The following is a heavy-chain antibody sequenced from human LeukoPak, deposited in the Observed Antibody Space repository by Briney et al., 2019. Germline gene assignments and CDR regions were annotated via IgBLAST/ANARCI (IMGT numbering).Heavy chain of an antibody. V-gene: IGHV4-39*07. CDR1: GGSISSDSYY. Sequence: SETLSLTCTVSGGSISSDSYYWAWIRQPPGKGLEWIGEINHSGSTNYNPSLKSRVTISVDTSKNQFSLKLSSVTAADTAVYYCARGKRGITGTYWFDPWGQGTLVTVSS. CDR3: ARGKRGITGTYWFDP. D-gene: IGHD1-20*01. CDR2: INHSGST. J-gene: IGHJ5*02.